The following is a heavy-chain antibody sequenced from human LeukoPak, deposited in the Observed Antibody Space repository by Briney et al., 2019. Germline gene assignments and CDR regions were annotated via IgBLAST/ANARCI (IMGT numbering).Heavy chain of an antibody. CDR1: GFTFFNYA. CDR2: ISGSGDST. CDR3: ARDSGGH. V-gene: IGHV3-23*01. J-gene: IGHJ4*02. Sequence: GGSLRLSCVASGFTFFNYAMTWARQAPGKGLEWVSAISGSGDSTFNADSVKGRFTISGDNAKNSLYLQMNSLRAEDTAVYYCARDSGGHWGQGTLVTVSS. D-gene: IGHD6-25*01.